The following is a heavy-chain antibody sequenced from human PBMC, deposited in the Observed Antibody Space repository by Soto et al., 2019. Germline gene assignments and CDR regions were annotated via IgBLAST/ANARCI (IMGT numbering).Heavy chain of an antibody. J-gene: IGHJ6*02. Sequence: LRLSCAASGFTFSSYPMVWVRQAPGKGLESISSISGSGTSYYADSVKGRFTTSRDNSENTLYLQMNSLRAEDTAVYYCAKVITTDISYWYGMDVWGQGTTVTV. CDR3: AKVITTDISYWYGMDV. D-gene: IGHD1-26*01. CDR1: GFTFSSYP. CDR2: ISGSGTS. V-gene: IGHV3-23*01.